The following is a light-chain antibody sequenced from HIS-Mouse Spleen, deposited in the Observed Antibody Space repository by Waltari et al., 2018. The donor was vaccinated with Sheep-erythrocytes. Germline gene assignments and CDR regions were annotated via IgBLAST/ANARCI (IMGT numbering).Light chain of an antibody. CDR1: QSLLHSNGYNY. Sequence: DIVMTQSPLSLPVTPGEPASISCRSSQSLLHSNGYNYLDWYLQKPGQSPQLLIYLGSSRDSGVPDRFSGRGAGTDFTLKISRVESENFSVYYCIQALQTPFTLGPGTKVDIK. V-gene: IGKV2-28*01. CDR3: IQALQTPFT. CDR2: LGS. J-gene: IGKJ3*01.